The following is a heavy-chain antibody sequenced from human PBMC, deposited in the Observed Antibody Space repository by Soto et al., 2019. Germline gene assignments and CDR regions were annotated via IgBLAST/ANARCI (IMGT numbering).Heavy chain of an antibody. CDR2: ISPYNHYT. V-gene: IGHV1-18*01. CDR3: ARDHGSGSYYARFDY. Sequence: ASVKVSCKASGYTFTSYGISWVRQAPGHGLEWMGWISPYNHYTNYAQKLQGRVTMTTDTSTSTAYMELRSLRSDDTAVYYCARDHGSGSYYARFDYWGQGTLVTVSS. J-gene: IGHJ4*02. D-gene: IGHD1-26*01. CDR1: GYTFTSYG.